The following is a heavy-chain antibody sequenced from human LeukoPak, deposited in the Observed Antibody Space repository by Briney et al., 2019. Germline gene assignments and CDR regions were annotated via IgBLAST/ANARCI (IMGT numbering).Heavy chain of an antibody. CDR1: GGSISSSIYY. D-gene: IGHD2-2*03. CDR3: ARLGSWFDP. Sequence: SETLSLTCTVSGGSISSSIYYWGWIRQPPGKGLEWIGNIYHSGNTYYNPSLKSRVTISVDTSKNQFSLKLSSVTAADTAVYYCARLGSWFDPWGQGTLVTVPS. V-gene: IGHV4-39*01. J-gene: IGHJ5*02. CDR2: IYHSGNT.